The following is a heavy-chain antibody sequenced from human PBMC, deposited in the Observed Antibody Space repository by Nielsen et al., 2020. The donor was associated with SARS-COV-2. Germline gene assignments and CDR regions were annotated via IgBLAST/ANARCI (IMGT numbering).Heavy chain of an antibody. J-gene: IGHJ2*01. CDR2: ITMSGRYM. V-gene: IGHV3-21*01. Sequence: GESLKISCAASGFTFSNYAIHCVRQAPGKGLEWVSSITMSGRYMYYADSLRGRFTVSRDNAENSLFLQMSSLRDEDTAVYYCARDQDGGAATSNWYFDLWGRGTLVIVSS. CDR1: GFTFSNYA. D-gene: IGHD6-25*01. CDR3: ARDQDGGAATSNWYFDL.